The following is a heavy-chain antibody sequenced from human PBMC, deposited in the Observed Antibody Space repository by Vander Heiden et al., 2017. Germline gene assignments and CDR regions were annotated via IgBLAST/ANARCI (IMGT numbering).Heavy chain of an antibody. D-gene: IGHD3-22*01. CDR1: GFKFSVSR. Sequence: QVQLVASGGGVVQSVRSLRLSCAASGFKFSVSRMHWVRQAPGKGLEWLAVISFDGTKKYYADSVTGRFTISRDDSKNTLYLQMNSLRPEDTALYYCARDDYDSSGTNWFDPWGQGTLVTVSS. CDR2: ISFDGTKK. CDR3: ARDDYDSSGTNWFDP. J-gene: IGHJ5*02. V-gene: IGHV3-30*03.